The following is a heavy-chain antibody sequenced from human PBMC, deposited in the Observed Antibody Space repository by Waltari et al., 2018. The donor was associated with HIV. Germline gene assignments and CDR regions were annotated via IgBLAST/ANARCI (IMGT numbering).Heavy chain of an antibody. D-gene: IGHD5-12*01. CDR2: ISYDGSNK. Sequence: QVQLVESGGGVVQPGRSLRLPCSASGFTFSRYALHWVRQAPGKGLEWVAVISYDGSNKYYADSVKGRFTISRDNSKNTLYLQMNSLRAEDTAVYYCASFSGYGYYYYYTMDVWGQGTTVTVSS. V-gene: IGHV3-30*04. CDR3: ASFSGYGYYYYYTMDV. J-gene: IGHJ6*02. CDR1: GFTFSRYA.